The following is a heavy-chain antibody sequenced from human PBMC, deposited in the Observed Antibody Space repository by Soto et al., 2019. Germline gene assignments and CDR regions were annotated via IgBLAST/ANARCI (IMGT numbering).Heavy chain of an antibody. Sequence: EVQLVESGGGLVQPGGSLRLSCDASGFTFSTFWMHWVRQAPGKGLVWVSRINSDGSSTNYADSVKGRVTISRDNAKNTLYLQLNSLRPEDTAVYYCARYFEYWGQGTLVTVSS. CDR3: ARYFEY. V-gene: IGHV3-74*01. J-gene: IGHJ4*02. CDR2: INSDGSST. CDR1: GFTFSTFW.